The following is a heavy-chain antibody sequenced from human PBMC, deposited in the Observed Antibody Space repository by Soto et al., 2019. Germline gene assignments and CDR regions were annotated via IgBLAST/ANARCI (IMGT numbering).Heavy chain of an antibody. CDR1: GGSFSGYY. J-gene: IGHJ4*02. CDR3: ARGYRSSWSPG. Sequence: SETLSLTCAVYGGSFSGYYWSWIREPPGKGLEWIGEINHSGSTNYNPSLKSRVTISVDTSKNQFSLKLSSVTAADTAVYYCARGYRSSWSPGWGQGTLVTLSS. D-gene: IGHD6-13*01. CDR2: INHSGST. V-gene: IGHV4-34*01.